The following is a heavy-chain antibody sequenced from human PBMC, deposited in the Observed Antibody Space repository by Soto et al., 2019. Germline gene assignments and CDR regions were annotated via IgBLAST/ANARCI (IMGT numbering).Heavy chain of an antibody. Sequence: EVQLLESGGGLVQPGGSLRLSCAASGFTFNNYAMTWVRQAPGKGLEWVSAISGGGDTTSYGDSVKGRFTVSRDGSKNTLYLQMSSLRAEDTALYYCAKGRVGSGSLTPRVDFWGEGTLVTVSS. V-gene: IGHV3-23*01. CDR2: ISGGGDTT. CDR1: GFTFNNYA. J-gene: IGHJ4*02. D-gene: IGHD3-10*01. CDR3: AKGRVGSGSLTPRVDF.